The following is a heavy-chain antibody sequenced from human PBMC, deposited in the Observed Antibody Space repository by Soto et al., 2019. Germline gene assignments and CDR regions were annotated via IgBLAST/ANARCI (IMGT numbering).Heavy chain of an antibody. CDR1: GYTFTSYD. D-gene: IGHD6-13*01. Sequence: ASVKVSCKASGYTFTSYDINWVRQATGQGLEWMGWMNPNSGNTGYAQKFQGRVTMTRNTSISTAYMELSSLRSEDTAVYYCARVAAATDAFDIWGQGTMVTVSS. J-gene: IGHJ3*02. CDR2: MNPNSGNT. CDR3: ARVAAATDAFDI. V-gene: IGHV1-8*01.